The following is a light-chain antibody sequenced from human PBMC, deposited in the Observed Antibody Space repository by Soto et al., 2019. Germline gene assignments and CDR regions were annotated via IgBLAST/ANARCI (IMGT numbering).Light chain of an antibody. J-gene: IGKJ1*01. Sequence: EIVMTQSPATLSVSPGERATLSCRASQSVSSNLAWYQQRPGLAPRLLIYAASTRATGIPARFSGSGSGTEFTLTISSLQSEDFAVYYCQQYTNWPGTFGQGTKV. CDR2: AAS. V-gene: IGKV3-15*01. CDR3: QQYTNWPGT. CDR1: QSVSSN.